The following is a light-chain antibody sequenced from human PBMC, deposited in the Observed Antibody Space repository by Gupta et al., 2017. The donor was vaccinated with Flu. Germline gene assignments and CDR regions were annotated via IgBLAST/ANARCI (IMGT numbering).Light chain of an antibody. CDR2: GAS. V-gene: IGKV3-15*01. CDR1: RSVSSN. J-gene: IGKJ1*01. CDR3: QQYNIWPPWT. Sequence: ERATLSCRASRSVSSNLAWYQQKPGQAPRLLSLGASTRAAGIPARFSGSGSETEFTLTISGLQSEDFAVYYCQQYNIWPPWTFGQGTKVEIK.